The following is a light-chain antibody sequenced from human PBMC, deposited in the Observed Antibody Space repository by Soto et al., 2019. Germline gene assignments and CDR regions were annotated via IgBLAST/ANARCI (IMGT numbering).Light chain of an antibody. CDR1: RSFASSY. J-gene: IGKJ2*01. Sequence: EIVLTQSPVTLSLSPGERATLSCRASRSFASSYLGWYQQKPGQAPRLLIYAASTRATGIPDRFSGSGSATDVPLTTSRLEPEDSAVYYCQHYDSSPPDTFGQGPKLEIK. V-gene: IGKV3-20*01. CDR3: QHYDSSPPDT. CDR2: AAS.